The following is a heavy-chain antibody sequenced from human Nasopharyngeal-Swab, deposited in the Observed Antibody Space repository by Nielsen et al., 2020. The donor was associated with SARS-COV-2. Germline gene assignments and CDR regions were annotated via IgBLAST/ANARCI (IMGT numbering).Heavy chain of an antibody. V-gene: IGHV3-30*03. CDR3: ARGGMVGATTYGWFDP. J-gene: IGHJ5*02. CDR1: GFTFSGYG. CDR2: ISYDGSNK. Sequence: GESLKISCATSGFTFSGYGMHWVRQAPGKGLEWVAVISYDGSNKYYADSVKGRFTISRDNAKNSLYLQMSSLRPEDTAVYYCARGGMVGATTYGWFDPWGQGTLVTVSS. D-gene: IGHD1-26*01.